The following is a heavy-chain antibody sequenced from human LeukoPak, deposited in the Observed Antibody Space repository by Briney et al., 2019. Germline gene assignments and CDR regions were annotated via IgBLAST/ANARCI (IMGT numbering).Heavy chain of an antibody. CDR1: GASISSSIHY. J-gene: IGHJ4*02. V-gene: IGHV4/OR15-8*02. D-gene: IGHD2-15*01. CDR3: ARNPKRYSADY. Sequence: SETLSLTCAVSGASISSSIHYWGWVRQPPGKGLEWIGEIYHDGNTNYNPSLKSRVTISIDKSKNQFSLKLSSVTAADTAVYYCARNPKRYSADYWGQGTLVTVSS. CDR2: IYHDGNT.